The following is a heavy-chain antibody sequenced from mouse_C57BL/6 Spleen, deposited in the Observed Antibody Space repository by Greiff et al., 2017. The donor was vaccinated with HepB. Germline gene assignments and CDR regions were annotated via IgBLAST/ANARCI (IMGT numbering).Heavy chain of an antibody. CDR1: GYTFTSYW. Sequence: QVQLQQPGAELVKPGASVKMSCKASGYTFTSYWITWVKQRPGQGLAWIGDIYPGSGSTNYNEKFKSKATLTVDTSSSTAYMQLSSLTSEDSAVYYCARLLPYYYGSSYDYAMDYWGQGTSVTVSS. CDR3: ARLLPYYYGSSYDYAMDY. J-gene: IGHJ4*01. D-gene: IGHD1-1*01. V-gene: IGHV1-55*01. CDR2: IYPGSGST.